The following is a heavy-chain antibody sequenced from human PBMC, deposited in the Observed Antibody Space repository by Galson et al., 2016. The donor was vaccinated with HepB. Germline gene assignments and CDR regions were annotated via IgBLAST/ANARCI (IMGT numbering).Heavy chain of an antibody. V-gene: IGHV4-59*12. CDR1: DDSIINYS. Sequence: ETLSLTCSVSDDSIINYSWSWIRQPPGKGLEWIGQIYYSGTPNPNPSLKSRVTITVDTSKNQFSLKLTSLTTADTAVYFCARVGRFGGWYEWGWFDPWGQGTLVTVSS. CDR2: IYYSGTP. J-gene: IGHJ5*02. D-gene: IGHD6-19*01. CDR3: ARVGRFGGWYEWGWFDP.